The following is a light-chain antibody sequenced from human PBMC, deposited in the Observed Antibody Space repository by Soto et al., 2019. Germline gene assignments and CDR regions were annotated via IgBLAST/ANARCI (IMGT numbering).Light chain of an antibody. CDR2: DAS. V-gene: IGKV1-5*01. J-gene: IGKJ1*01. Sequence: DIQMTQSPSTLSASVGDRVTMACRASQSISSWLAWYQQKPGKAPKLLIYDASSLESGVPSRFSGSGSGTEFTLTISSLQPDGFATYYCQQYNSYSWTFGQGTKVDIK. CDR3: QQYNSYSWT. CDR1: QSISSW.